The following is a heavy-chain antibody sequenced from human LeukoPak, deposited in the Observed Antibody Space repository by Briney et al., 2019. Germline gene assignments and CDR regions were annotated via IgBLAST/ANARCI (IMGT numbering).Heavy chain of an antibody. Sequence: SETLSLTCDVSGGSIITGTHSWSWIRQPPGKGLEWIGYIYYTGSTYYNPSLKSRVTISLDTCKNQFSLKLTSVSAADTAVYYCARTHTPYYYDSSGYFWFDPWGQGTLVTVSS. CDR3: ARTHTPYYYDSSGYFWFDP. CDR1: GGSIITGTHS. D-gene: IGHD3-22*01. J-gene: IGHJ5*02. CDR2: IYYTGST. V-gene: IGHV4-30-4*07.